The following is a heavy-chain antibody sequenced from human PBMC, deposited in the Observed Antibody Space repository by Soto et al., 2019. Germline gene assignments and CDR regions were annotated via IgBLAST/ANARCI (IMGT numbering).Heavy chain of an antibody. CDR2: IYYSGST. Sequence: QVQLQESGPGLVKPSETLSLTCTVSGGSISSYYWSWIRQPPGKGLEWIGYIYYSGSTNYNPSLKSRVTISVDTSKNQFSLKLSSVTAADTAVYYCARTGSGYSYCYMDVWGKGTTVTVSS. D-gene: IGHD3-3*01. CDR3: ARTGSGYSYCYMDV. V-gene: IGHV4-59*08. CDR1: GGSISSYY. J-gene: IGHJ6*03.